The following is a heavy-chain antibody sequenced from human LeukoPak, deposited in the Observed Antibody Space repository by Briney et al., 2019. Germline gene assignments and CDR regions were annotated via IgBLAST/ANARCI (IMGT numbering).Heavy chain of an antibody. CDR3: ARHAPSYDYVWGSYRYYYYYMDV. CDR1: RYSFTSYW. V-gene: IGHV5-51*01. D-gene: IGHD3-16*02. J-gene: IGHJ6*03. Sequence: GESLKISCKGSRYSFTSYWIGWVRQMPGKGLEWMGIIYPGDSDTRYSPSFQGQVTMPADKSISTAYLQWSSLKASDTAMYYCARHAPSYDYVWGSYRYYYYYMDVWGKGTTVTVSS. CDR2: IYPGDSDT.